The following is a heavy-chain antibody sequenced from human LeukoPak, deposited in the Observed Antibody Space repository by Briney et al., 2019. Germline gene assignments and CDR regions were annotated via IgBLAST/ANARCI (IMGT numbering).Heavy chain of an antibody. J-gene: IGHJ4*02. CDR2: IRQDGNEK. CDR1: GFTFSRYS. V-gene: IGHV3-7*01. CDR3: ARDPNVGGWSFDY. D-gene: IGHD6-19*01. Sequence: GGSLRLSCAASGFTFSRYSMSWVRQAPGKGLEWVANIRQDGNEKYYVDSVKGRFTISRDNAKNSLYLQMNSLRAEDTAVYYCARDPNVGGWSFDYWGQGTLLTVSS.